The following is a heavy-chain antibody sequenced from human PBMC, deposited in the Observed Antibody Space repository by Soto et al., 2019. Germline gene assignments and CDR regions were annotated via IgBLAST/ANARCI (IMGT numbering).Heavy chain of an antibody. CDR3: AKDLLAASSGYYYLYYYYGMVV. Sequence: GGSLRLSSAATGLTVCSNALPCVRQASGKGREWVAFISYDGSNKYYADSVKGRFTISRDNSKNTLYLQMNSLRAEDTAVYYCAKDLLAASSGYYYLYYYYGMVVWGQGT. V-gene: IGHV3-30*18. CDR1: GLTVCSNA. D-gene: IGHD3-22*01. J-gene: IGHJ6*02. CDR2: ISYDGSNK.